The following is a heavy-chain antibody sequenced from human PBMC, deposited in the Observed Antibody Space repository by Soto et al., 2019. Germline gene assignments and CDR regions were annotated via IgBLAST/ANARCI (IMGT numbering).Heavy chain of an antibody. CDR2: IWSDGNNR. J-gene: IGHJ4*02. V-gene: IGHV3-33*01. Sequence: GGSLRLSCAASGFMFSNHGMHWVRQAPGKGLEWVAVIWSDGNNRYYADSVKGRFTISRDNSKNTLYLQMNSLRAEDTAVYYCARNMNRALEIVVAVDYWGQGTLVTVSS. CDR1: GFMFSNHG. D-gene: IGHD3-22*01. CDR3: ARNMNRALEIVVAVDY.